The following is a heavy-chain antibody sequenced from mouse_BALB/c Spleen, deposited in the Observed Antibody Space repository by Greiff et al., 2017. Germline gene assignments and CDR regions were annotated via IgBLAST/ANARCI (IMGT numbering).Heavy chain of an antibody. Sequence: EVHLVESGGGLVQPGGSLKLSCAASGFTFSSYTMSWVRQTPEKRLEWVAYISNGGGSTYYPDTVKGRFTISRDNAKNTLYLQMSSLKSEDTAMYYCARRRSLLDCAMDYWGQGTSVTVSS. CDR3: ARRRSLLDCAMDY. J-gene: IGHJ4*01. CDR2: ISNGGGST. D-gene: IGHD2-1*01. CDR1: GFTFSSYT. V-gene: IGHV5-12-2*01.